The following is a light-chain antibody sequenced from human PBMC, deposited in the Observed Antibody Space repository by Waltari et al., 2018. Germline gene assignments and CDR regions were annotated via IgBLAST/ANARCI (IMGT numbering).Light chain of an antibody. J-gene: IGLJ1*01. V-gene: IGLV2-23*02. Sequence: QSGLPHPPSVSGSPGQPITFPCTGTISDVGTYHLVSWYQQYPGKAPKLMVYEVTRRSSGVSDRFSGSKSGNTASLTIYGLQSEDEADYYCCSYAGLGIYVFGTGTKVTVL. CDR1: ISDVGTYHL. CDR3: CSYAGLGIYV. CDR2: EVT.